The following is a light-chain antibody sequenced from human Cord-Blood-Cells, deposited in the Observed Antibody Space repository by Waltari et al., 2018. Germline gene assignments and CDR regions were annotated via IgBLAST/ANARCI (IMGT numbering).Light chain of an antibody. Sequence: QSVLTQPPSASGTPGQRVTISCSGSSSNIGSNYVYWYQQLPGTAPKLLIYRNEQRPSGVSDRVSGAKSGTSASLAISGLRSEDEADYYCAAWDDSLSGSWVFGGGTKLTVL. CDR2: RNE. CDR1: SSNIGSNY. V-gene: IGLV1-47*01. J-gene: IGLJ3*02. CDR3: AAWDDSLSGSWV.